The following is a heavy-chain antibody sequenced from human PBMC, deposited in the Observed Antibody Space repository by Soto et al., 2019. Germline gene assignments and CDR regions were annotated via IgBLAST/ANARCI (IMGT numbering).Heavy chain of an antibody. D-gene: IGHD2-8*02. CDR2: ISWNGGVI. Sequence: EVQLVESGGGLAQPGRSLRLSCAASGFIFDDYAMHWVRQVPGKGLDWVSTISWNGGVIDYAESVPGRFTISRDNGKNSLYLQMNRLKTEDTALYYCVKDRNPTGWCTESWGQGTLVTVSS. V-gene: IGHV3-9*01. CDR3: VKDRNPTGWCTES. J-gene: IGHJ5*02. CDR1: GFIFDDYA.